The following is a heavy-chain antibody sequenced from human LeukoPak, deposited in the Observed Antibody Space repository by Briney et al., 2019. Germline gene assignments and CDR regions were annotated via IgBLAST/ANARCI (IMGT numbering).Heavy chain of an antibody. J-gene: IGHJ3*02. CDR3: ARDGHSGGAFDI. Sequence: ASVKVSFKASGYTFTVYYMHWVRQAPGQGLEGMGWIYPNSGGTNHAQKFQGRVTMTRDTSISTAYMELSRLRSDDTAVYYCARDGHSGGAFDIWGQGTMVTVSS. CDR1: GYTFTVYY. D-gene: IGHD2-15*01. V-gene: IGHV1-2*02. CDR2: IYPNSGGT.